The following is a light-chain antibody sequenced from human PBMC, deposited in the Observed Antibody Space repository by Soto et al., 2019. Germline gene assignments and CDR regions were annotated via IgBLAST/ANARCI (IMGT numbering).Light chain of an antibody. V-gene: IGLV1-40*01. Sequence: QSVLTQPPSVSGAPGQRVTISCTGSSSNIGSGYDVHWYQQLPGTAPKLLIYGNNNRPSGVPDRFSGSKSGTSASLAITGLQGEDEADYYCAAWDDSLNGGVFGTGTKVTVL. CDR2: GNN. J-gene: IGLJ1*01. CDR1: SSNIGSGYD. CDR3: AAWDDSLNGGV.